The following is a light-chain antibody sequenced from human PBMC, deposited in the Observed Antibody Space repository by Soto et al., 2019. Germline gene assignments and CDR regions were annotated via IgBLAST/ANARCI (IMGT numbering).Light chain of an antibody. CDR2: ATS. V-gene: IGKV1-39*01. CDR1: QDINKY. CDR3: QQSYSSPYT. Sequence: DIQMTQSPSSLSAAVGDSVTITCRASQDINKYLNWYHQTPGKSPKLLVFATSNLHNGVPSRFSGSRSGTDLSRTITSLQPEDFATYYCQQSYSSPYTFGQGTKLEIK. J-gene: IGKJ2*01.